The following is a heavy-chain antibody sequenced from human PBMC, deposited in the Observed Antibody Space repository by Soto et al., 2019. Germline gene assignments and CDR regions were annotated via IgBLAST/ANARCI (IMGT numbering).Heavy chain of an antibody. CDR2: IYHSGST. V-gene: IGHV4-4*02. J-gene: IGHJ4*02. CDR3: ARVDDYDFWSGYYGLFDY. Sequence: QVQLQESGPGLVKPSGTLSLTCAVSSGSISSSNWWSWVRQPPGKGLEWIGEIYHSGSTNYNPSLKSRVTISVDKSKNQFSLKLSSVTAADTAVYYCARVDDYDFWSGYYGLFDYWGQGTLVTVSS. CDR1: SGSISSSNW. D-gene: IGHD3-3*01.